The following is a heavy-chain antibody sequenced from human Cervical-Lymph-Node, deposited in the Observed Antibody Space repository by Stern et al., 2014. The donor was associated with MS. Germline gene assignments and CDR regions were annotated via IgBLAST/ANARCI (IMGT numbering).Heavy chain of an antibody. D-gene: IGHD2/OR15-2a*01. V-gene: IGHV1-2*06. CDR1: RYTFTAYH. Sequence: QVQLEQSGAEVKKPGASVRVSCQASRYTFTAYHINWVRQAPGQGLECMGRINPNTGDIQNEQKFKVSVTMTRDTPIKTASIELSRLKSDDTAVYFCAREGSSDHYLARLDYWGQGTLVTVSS. J-gene: IGHJ4*02. CDR2: INPNTGDI. CDR3: AREGSSDHYLARLDY.